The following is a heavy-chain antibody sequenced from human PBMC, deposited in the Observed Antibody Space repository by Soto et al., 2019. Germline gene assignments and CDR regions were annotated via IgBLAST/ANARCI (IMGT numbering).Heavy chain of an antibody. Sequence: QVQLVESGGGVVQPGRSLRLSCAASGFTFSSHGMHWVRQAPGKGLEWVAVMSYDGSNKYYADSVKGRFTISRDNSKITLYPQMNNLRAEDTGVYYCANGAHSEISGYHGFDYWGQGTQVTVSS. CDR2: MSYDGSNK. J-gene: IGHJ4*02. CDR1: GFTFSSHG. D-gene: IGHD3-22*01. V-gene: IGHV3-30*18. CDR3: ANGAHSEISGYHGFDY.